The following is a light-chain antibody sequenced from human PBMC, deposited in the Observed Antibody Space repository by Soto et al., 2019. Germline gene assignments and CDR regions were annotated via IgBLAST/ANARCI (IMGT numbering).Light chain of an antibody. CDR2: GAS. J-gene: IGKJ1*01. Sequence: EIVLTQSPGTLSLSPVERATLSFRSSQSVNSNFLAWYQQKPGQAPRLLIYGASNRATGIPDRFSGSGPGTDFTLTISSLEPEDFAVYYCQQYNNWPRTFGQGTKVDIK. CDR1: QSVNSNF. V-gene: IGKV3-20*01. CDR3: QQYNNWPRT.